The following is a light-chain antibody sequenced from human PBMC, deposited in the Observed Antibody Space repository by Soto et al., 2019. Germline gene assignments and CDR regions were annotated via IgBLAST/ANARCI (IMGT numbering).Light chain of an antibody. CDR1: QSVSSSY. Sequence: IVLTQSPGTLSLSAGERATLSFSASQSVSSSYLAWYQQKPGQAPRLLIYGASNRATGIPDRFSGSGSGTDFTLTISRLEPEDFAQYWCQQYGSSPPTFGQGTKVDI. V-gene: IGKV3-20*01. CDR3: QQYGSSPPT. J-gene: IGKJ1*01. CDR2: GAS.